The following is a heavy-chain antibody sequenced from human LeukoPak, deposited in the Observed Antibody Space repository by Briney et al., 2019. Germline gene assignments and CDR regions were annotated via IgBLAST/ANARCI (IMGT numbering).Heavy chain of an antibody. J-gene: IGHJ6*03. CDR1: GFTFSSYW. Sequence: GGSLRLSCAASGFTFSSYWMSWVRQAPGKGLEWVANINQEESEKYYVDSVKGRFTISRDNAKNSLSLQMNSLRAEDTAVYYCARAPRRDAYNYWVNYYSYYMDVWGNGTTVTVSS. CDR3: ARAPRRDAYNYWVNYYSYYMDV. V-gene: IGHV3-7*01. CDR2: INQEESEK. D-gene: IGHD5-24*01.